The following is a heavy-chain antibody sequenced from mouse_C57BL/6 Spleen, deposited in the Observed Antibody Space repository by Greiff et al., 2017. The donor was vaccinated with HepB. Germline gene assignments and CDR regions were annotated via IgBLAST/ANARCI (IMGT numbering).Heavy chain of an antibody. J-gene: IGHJ1*03. Sequence: EVKLVESGGGLVKPGGSLKLSCAASGFTFSSYAMSWVRQTPEKRLEWVATISDGGSYTYYPDNVKGRFTISRDNAKNNLYLQMSHLKSEDTAMYYCARDQRTTLDVWGTGTTVTVSS. CDR3: ARDQRTTLDV. D-gene: IGHD1-1*01. CDR2: ISDGGSYT. V-gene: IGHV5-4*01. CDR1: GFTFSSYA.